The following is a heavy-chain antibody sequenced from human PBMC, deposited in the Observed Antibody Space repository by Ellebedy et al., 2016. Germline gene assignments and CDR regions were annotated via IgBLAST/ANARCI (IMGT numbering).Heavy chain of an antibody. CDR1: GFTVSSNY. J-gene: IGHJ4*02. CDR3: AVRLRGRPT. CDR2: IYSGGGT. D-gene: IGHD4-17*01. V-gene: IGHV3-53*01. Sequence: GESLKISXAASGFTVSSNYVSWVRQAPGKGLEWVSTIYSGGGTSYADSVKGRFTISRDNSKNTLCLQMNSLRAEDTAVYYCAVRLRGRPTWGQGILVTVSS.